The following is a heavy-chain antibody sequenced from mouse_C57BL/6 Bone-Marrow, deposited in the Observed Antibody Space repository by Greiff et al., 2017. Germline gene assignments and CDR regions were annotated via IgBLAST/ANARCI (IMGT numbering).Heavy chain of an antibody. Sequence: EVKLVESGGGLVKPGGSLKLSCAASGFPFSSYAMSWVRQTPEKRLEWVATISDGGSYTYSPDNVKGRFTISRDNAKNNLYLQMSHLKSEDTAMYYCARDGRQLRLLFAYWGQGTLVTVSA. V-gene: IGHV5-4*01. CDR1: GFPFSSYA. J-gene: IGHJ3*01. CDR2: ISDGGSYT. CDR3: ARDGRQLRLLFAY. D-gene: IGHD3-2*02.